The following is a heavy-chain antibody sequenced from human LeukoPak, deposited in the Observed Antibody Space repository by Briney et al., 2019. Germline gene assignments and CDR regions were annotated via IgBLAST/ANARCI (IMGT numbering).Heavy chain of an antibody. CDR1: GYTFTSYY. J-gene: IGHJ1*01. V-gene: IGHV1-2*02. Sequence: GASVKVSCKASGYTFTSYYMHWVRQAPGQGLEWMGWINPNSGGTNYAQKFQGRVTMTRDTSISTAYMELSRLRSDDTAVYYCARGVTIFGVVSAEYFQHWGQGTLVTVSS. CDR2: INPNSGGT. D-gene: IGHD3-3*01. CDR3: ARGVTIFGVVSAEYFQH.